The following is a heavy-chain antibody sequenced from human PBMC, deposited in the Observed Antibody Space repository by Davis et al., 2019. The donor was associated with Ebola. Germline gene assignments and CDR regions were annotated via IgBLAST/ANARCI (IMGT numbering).Heavy chain of an antibody. J-gene: IGHJ4*02. V-gene: IGHV3-30-3*01. CDR3: ARSTWMGATPLDY. Sequence: PGGSLRLSCVASGFNFRTYAIHWVRQAPGKGLKWVAVISHDGINKYYADPVKGRFTVSRDNSKNTVYLEMNGLRPEDTAQYYCARSTWMGATPLDYWGQGTLLTVSS. D-gene: IGHD1-26*01. CDR1: GFNFRTYA. CDR2: ISHDGINK.